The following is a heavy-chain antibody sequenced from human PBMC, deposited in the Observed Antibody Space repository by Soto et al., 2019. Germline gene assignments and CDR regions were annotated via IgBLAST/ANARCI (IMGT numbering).Heavy chain of an antibody. CDR2: IYYSGST. D-gene: IGHD2-2*01. J-gene: IGHJ5*02. V-gene: IGHV4-39*01. Sequence: SETLSLTCTVSGGSISSSSYYWGWIRQPPGKGLEWIGSIYYSGSTYYNPSLKSRVTISVDTSKNQFSLKLSSVTAADTAVYYCARLEPAANWFDPWGQGTLVTVSS. CDR1: GGSISSSSYY. CDR3: ARLEPAANWFDP.